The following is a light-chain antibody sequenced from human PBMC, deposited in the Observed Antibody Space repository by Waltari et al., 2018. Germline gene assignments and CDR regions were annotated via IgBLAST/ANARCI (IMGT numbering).Light chain of an antibody. CDR2: EVD. CDR3: TSFTTSITLV. J-gene: IGLJ3*02. V-gene: IGLV2-18*02. Sequence: QSALTQPPSVSGSPGQSVTISCTGTSSDIGAYNRVSWYQQSPGTAPKLIISEVDSLPSGVPDRFSGSKSGNTASLTISGLQAEDEATYYCTSFTTSITLVFGGGTKVTVL. CDR1: SSDIGAYNR.